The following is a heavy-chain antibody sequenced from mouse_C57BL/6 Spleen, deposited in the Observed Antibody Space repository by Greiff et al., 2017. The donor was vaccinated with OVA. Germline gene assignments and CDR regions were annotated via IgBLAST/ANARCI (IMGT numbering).Heavy chain of an antibody. CDR1: GFSLTSYA. CDR3: ARDYSNYDWYFDV. D-gene: IGHD2-5*01. CDR2: IWSGGGR. J-gene: IGHJ1*03. Sequence: ESGPGLVAPSQSLSLTCTVSGFSLTSYAICWVRQTPGKGLEWLGVIWSGGGRNYNSALKARLSISKDNSKSQVFLKMNSLQTDDTARYYCARDYSNYDWYFDVWGTGTTVTVSS. V-gene: IGHV2-9-1*01.